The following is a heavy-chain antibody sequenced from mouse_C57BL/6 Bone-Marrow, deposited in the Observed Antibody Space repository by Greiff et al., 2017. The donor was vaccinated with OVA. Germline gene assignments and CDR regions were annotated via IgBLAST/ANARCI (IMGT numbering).Heavy chain of an antibody. CDR3: ARSGYDFYYFDY. CDR2: INPNNGGT. J-gene: IGHJ2*01. Sequence: VQLKESGPELVKPGASVKIPCKASGYTFTDYNMDWVKQSHGKSLEWIGDINPNNGGTIYNQKFKGKATLTVDKSSSTAYMELRSLTSEDTAVYYCARSGYDFYYFDYWGQGTTLTVSS. CDR1: GYTFTDYN. D-gene: IGHD2-4*01. V-gene: IGHV1-18*01.